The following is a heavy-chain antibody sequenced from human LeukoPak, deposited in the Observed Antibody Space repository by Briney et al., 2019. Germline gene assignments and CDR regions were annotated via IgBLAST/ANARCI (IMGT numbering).Heavy chain of an antibody. Sequence: ASVKVSCKASGYTFTSYGISWVRQAPGQGLEWMGWISAYNGNTNYAQKLQGRVTMTTDTSTSTAYMELRSLRSDDTAVYYCARDLFVVVPAAEATYYDFWSGWVSNYWGQGTLVTVSS. V-gene: IGHV1-18*01. D-gene: IGHD3-3*01. CDR1: GYTFTSYG. CDR2: ISAYNGNT. CDR3: ARDLFVVVPAAEATYYDFWSGWVSNY. J-gene: IGHJ4*02.